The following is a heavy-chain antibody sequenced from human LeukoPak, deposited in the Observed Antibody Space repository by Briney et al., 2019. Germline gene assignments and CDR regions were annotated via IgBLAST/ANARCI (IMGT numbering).Heavy chain of an antibody. CDR2: NYFSGST. Sequence: PSETLSLTCTVSGGSISGSSYYWGWIRQPPGKGLEWIGTNYFSGSTYYNPSLKSRVTISVDTSKNQFSLKLISVTAADTAVYYCARHGYTGPFDYWGQGTLVTVSS. J-gene: IGHJ4*02. CDR3: ARHGYTGPFDY. V-gene: IGHV4-39*01. D-gene: IGHD5-24*01. CDR1: GGSISGSSYY.